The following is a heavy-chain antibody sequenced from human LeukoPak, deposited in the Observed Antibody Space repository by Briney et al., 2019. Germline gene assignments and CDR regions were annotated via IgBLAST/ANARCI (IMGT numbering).Heavy chain of an antibody. Sequence: SETLSLTCTVSGGSISSGGYYWSWIRQHPGKGLEWIGYIYYSGSTYYNPSLKSRVTISVDTSKNQFSLKLSSVTAADTAVYYRARVSWNYSWFDPWGQGTLVTVSS. J-gene: IGHJ5*02. CDR1: GGSISSGGYY. D-gene: IGHD1-7*01. CDR3: ARVSWNYSWFDP. CDR2: IYYSGST. V-gene: IGHV4-31*03.